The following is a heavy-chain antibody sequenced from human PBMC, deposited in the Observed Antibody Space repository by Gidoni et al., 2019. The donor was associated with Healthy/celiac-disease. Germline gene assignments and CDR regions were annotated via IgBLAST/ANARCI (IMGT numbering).Heavy chain of an antibody. CDR2: IVLICGTE. CDR3: ASVCCRGGSCPVDY. CDR1: GGTFSSYA. Sequence: QVQLVQSGAEVKTPGSAVKVSCKASGGTFSSYAISWVRQAPEQGLEWMGGIVLICGTENDAQKFQRRVTITAYESTCTAYMELSSLSSEATAVYYCASVCCRGGSCPVDYWGQGTLVTVSS. V-gene: IGHV1-69*01. J-gene: IGHJ4*02. D-gene: IGHD2-15*01.